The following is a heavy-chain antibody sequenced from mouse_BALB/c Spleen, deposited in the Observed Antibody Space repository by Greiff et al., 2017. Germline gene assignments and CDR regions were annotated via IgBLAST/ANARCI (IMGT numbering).Heavy chain of an antibody. V-gene: IGHV5-6-4*01. Sequence: EVMLVESGGGLVKPGGSLKLSCAASGFTFSSYTMSWVRQTPEKRLEWVATISSGGSYTYYPDSVKGRFTISRDNAKNTLYLQMSSLKSEDTAMYYCTRDDNWDYWGQGTTLTVSS. CDR2: ISSGGSYT. J-gene: IGHJ2*01. CDR1: GFTFSSYT. CDR3: TRDDNWDY. D-gene: IGHD4-1*01.